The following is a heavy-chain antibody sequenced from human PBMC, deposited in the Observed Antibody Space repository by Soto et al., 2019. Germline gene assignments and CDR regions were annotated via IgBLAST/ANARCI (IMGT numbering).Heavy chain of an antibody. Sequence: GGSLRLSCAASGFTFSSYGMHWVRQAPGKGLEWVSSISSSSSYIYYADSVKGRFTISRDNAKNSLYLQMNSLRAEDTAVYYCARAPNQGYYDSSCYYHDNWFDPWGQGT. V-gene: IGHV3-21*01. J-gene: IGHJ5*02. CDR2: ISSSSSYI. CDR3: ARAPNQGYYDSSCYYHDNWFDP. D-gene: IGHD3-22*01. CDR1: GFTFSSYG.